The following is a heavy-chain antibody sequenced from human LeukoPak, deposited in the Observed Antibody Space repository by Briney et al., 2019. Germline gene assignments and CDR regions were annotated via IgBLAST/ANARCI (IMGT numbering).Heavy chain of an antibody. CDR2: IYPDDSDT. CDR1: GYSFSNYW. D-gene: IGHD3-9*01. CDR3: ARQTLRYFDWLLGPDAFDI. V-gene: IGHV5-51*01. Sequence: GESLKIFCNGSGYSFSNYWNGWVRQMPGKGLECMGIIYPDDSDTRYSPSFQGHVTISADKSISTAYLQWSSLKASDTAMYYCARQTLRYFDWLLGPDAFDIWGQGTMVTVSS. J-gene: IGHJ3*02.